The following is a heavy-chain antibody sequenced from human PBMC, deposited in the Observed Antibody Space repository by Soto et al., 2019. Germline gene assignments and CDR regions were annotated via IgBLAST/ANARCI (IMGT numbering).Heavy chain of an antibody. V-gene: IGHV3-30*18. D-gene: IGHD3-10*01. Sequence: QVQLVESGGGVVQPGRSLRLSCAASGFTFSSYGMHWVRQAPGKGLEWVAVISYDGSNKYYADSVKGRFTISRDNSKNTLYLQMNSLRAEDTAVYYCAKDQYYYGSGSYSPTYYYYYMDVWGKGTTVTVYS. CDR3: AKDQYYYGSGSYSPTYYYYYMDV. CDR2: ISYDGSNK. CDR1: GFTFSSYG. J-gene: IGHJ6*03.